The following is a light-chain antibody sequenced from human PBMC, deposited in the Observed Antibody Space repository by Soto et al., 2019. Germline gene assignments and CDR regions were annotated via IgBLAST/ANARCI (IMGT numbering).Light chain of an antibody. J-gene: IGLJ2*01. V-gene: IGLV2-14*01. CDR1: SSDVGGYNY. CDR2: EVS. Sequence: QSALAQPASVSGSPGQSITISCTETSSDVGGYNYVSWYQQHPGKAPKLMIYEVSNRPSGVSNRFSGSKSGNTASLTISGLQAEDEADYYCSSYTSSSTLDVVFGGGTQLTVL. CDR3: SSYTSSSTLDVV.